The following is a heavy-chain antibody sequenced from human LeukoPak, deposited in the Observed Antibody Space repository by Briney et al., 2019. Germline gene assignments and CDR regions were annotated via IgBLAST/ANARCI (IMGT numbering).Heavy chain of an antibody. D-gene: IGHD3-3*01. Sequence: SETLSLTCTVSGGSISSGSYYWSWIRQPAGKGLEWIGRIYTSGSTNYNPSLKSRVTISVDTSKNQFSLKLSSVTAADTAVYYCARTNYDFWSGYYYMDVWGKGTTVIVSS. CDR3: ARTNYDFWSGYYYMDV. J-gene: IGHJ6*03. CDR2: IYTSGST. V-gene: IGHV4-61*02. CDR1: GGSISSGSYY.